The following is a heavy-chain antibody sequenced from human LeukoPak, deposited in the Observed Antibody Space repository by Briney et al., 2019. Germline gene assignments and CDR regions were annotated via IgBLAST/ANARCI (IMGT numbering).Heavy chain of an antibody. V-gene: IGHV4-30-4*08. CDR2: IYYSGST. Sequence: SQTLSLTCTVSGGSISSGDYYWSWIRQPPGKGLEWIGYIYYSGSTYYNPSLKSRVTISVDTSKNQFSLKLSSVTAADTAVYYCARHFVVPAAIPDALDIWSQGTMVTVSS. CDR1: GGSISSGDYY. D-gene: IGHD2-2*01. CDR3: ARHFVVPAAIPDALDI. J-gene: IGHJ3*02.